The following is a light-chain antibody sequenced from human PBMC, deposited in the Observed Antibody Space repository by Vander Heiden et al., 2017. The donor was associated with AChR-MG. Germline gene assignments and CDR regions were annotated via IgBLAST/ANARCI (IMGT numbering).Light chain of an antibody. CDR3: QSWDSTTAV. J-gene: IGLJ2*01. Sequence: SYELTQPASVSVSPGQTSIITCSGDTWGEKYVCWYQQRPGQSPLLVIYEDRKRPSGIPGRFSGSNSGNTATLTISGTQPMDEADYYCQSWDSTTAVFGGGTKLTVL. V-gene: IGLV3-1*01. CDR1: TWGEKY. CDR2: EDR.